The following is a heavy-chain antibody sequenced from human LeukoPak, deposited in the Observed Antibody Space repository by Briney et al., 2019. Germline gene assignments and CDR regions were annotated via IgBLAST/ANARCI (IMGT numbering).Heavy chain of an antibody. D-gene: IGHD4-17*01. J-gene: IGHJ4*02. V-gene: IGHV1-2*02. CDR1: GYTFTGYY. CDR3: ARVGGDPERSPFDY. Sequence: GASVKVSCKASGYTFTGYYIHWVRQAPGQGLEWMGWINSNNGGTNYAQKFQGTVIMTRDTSISTAYMELSRLRSDDTAVYYGARVGGDPERSPFDYWGQGTLVTVSS. CDR2: INSNNGGT.